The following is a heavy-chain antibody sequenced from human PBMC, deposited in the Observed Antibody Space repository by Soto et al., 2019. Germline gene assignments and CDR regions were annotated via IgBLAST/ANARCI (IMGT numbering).Heavy chain of an antibody. D-gene: IGHD3-22*01. CDR3: ARGYYYDSSGHYASFP. CDR1: GFTFSDYA. J-gene: IGHJ5*02. Sequence: GGSLRLSCAASGFTFSDYAMHWVRQAPGKGLEWVAVISYDGSNKYYADSVKGRFTISRDNSKNTLYLQMNSLRAEDTAVYYCARGYYYDSSGHYASFPWGQGTLVTVSS. V-gene: IGHV3-30-3*01. CDR2: ISYDGSNK.